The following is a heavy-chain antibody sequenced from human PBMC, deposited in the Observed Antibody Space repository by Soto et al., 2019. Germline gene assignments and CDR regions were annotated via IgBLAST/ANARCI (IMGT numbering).Heavy chain of an antibody. V-gene: IGHV4-34*01. Sequence: PSETLSLTCAVYGGSFSGYYWSWIRQPPGKGLEWIGEINHSGSTNFNPSLKSRVTISVDTSKNQFSLKLSSVTAADTAVYYCARGRSHRNYYYYYMDVRGKGTSVTVSS. CDR3: ARGRSHRNYYYYYMDV. J-gene: IGHJ6*03. CDR1: GGSFSGYY. CDR2: INHSGST.